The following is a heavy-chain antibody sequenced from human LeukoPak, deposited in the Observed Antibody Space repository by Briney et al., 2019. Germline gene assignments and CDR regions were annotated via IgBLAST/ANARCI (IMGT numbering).Heavy chain of an antibody. V-gene: IGHV3-30*04. CDR1: GFTFGNYA. J-gene: IGHJ4*02. D-gene: IGHD2-2*01. Sequence: PGGSLRLSCATSGFTFGNYAMHWVRQAPGKGLEWVAVIAHDETNRFYADSVRGRFTISRDNSMNTLYLRMDSLRPEDTAVYFCERDLTPGAPDYFDSWGQGTLVTVSS. CDR3: ERDLTPGAPDYFDS. CDR2: IAHDETNR.